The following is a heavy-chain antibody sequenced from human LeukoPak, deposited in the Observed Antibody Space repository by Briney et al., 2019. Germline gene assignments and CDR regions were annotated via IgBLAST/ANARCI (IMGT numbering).Heavy chain of an antibody. Sequence: SETLSLTCTVSGGSISSGGYYWSWIRQPPGKGLEWIGYIYHSGSTYYNPSLKSRVTISVDRSKNQFSLKLSSVTAADTAVYYCARGYDFGAFDIWGQGTMVTVSS. CDR1: GGSISSGGYY. CDR3: ARGYDFGAFDI. CDR2: IYHSGST. V-gene: IGHV4-30-2*01. J-gene: IGHJ3*02. D-gene: IGHD3-3*01.